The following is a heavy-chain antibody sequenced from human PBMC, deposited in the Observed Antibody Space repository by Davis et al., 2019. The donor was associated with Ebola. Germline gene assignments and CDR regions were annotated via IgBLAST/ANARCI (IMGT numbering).Heavy chain of an antibody. J-gene: IGHJ1*01. CDR3: ASRKGAISNFQH. V-gene: IGHV1-2*02. Sequence: ASVKVSCKASGYTFTGYYMHWVRQAPGQGLEWMGWINPNSGGTNYAQKFQVRVTMTRDTSISTAYMELSRLRSDDTAVYYCASRKGAISNFQHWGQGTLVTVSS. CDR1: GYTFTGYY. D-gene: IGHD3-3*02. CDR2: INPNSGGT.